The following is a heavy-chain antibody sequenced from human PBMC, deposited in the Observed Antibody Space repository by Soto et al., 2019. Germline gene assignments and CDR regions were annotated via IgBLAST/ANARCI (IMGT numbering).Heavy chain of an antibody. CDR2: IYYSGST. Sequence: SETLSLTCTVSGGSISSSSYYWGWIRQPPGKGLEWIGSIYYSGSTNYNPSLKSRVTISIDTSKNQFSLHLTSVTAADTAAYYCARRKDYYGSRSHWWFDPWGQGTLVTVSS. J-gene: IGHJ5*02. D-gene: IGHD3-10*01. CDR3: ARRKDYYGSRSHWWFDP. V-gene: IGHV4-39*07. CDR1: GGSISSSSYY.